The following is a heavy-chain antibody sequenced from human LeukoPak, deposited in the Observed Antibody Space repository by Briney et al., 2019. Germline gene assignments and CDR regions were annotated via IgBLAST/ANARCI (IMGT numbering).Heavy chain of an antibody. V-gene: IGHV5-51*01. CDR2: IYPGDSDT. J-gene: IGHJ3*02. Sequence: GESLKISCQSSGYIYSTYWMGWVRQMPGKGLEWMGIIYPGDSDTRYSPSFQGQVTISADKSISTAYLQWSSLKASDTAMYYCARDSPYSSGWRDAFDIWGQGTMVTVSS. CDR1: GYIYSTYW. D-gene: IGHD6-19*01. CDR3: ARDSPYSSGWRDAFDI.